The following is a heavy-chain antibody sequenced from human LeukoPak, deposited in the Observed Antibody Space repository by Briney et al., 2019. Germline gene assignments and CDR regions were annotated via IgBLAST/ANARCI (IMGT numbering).Heavy chain of an antibody. V-gene: IGHV3-21*01. CDR1: GFTFSSYS. CDR2: ISSSSSYI. J-gene: IGHJ2*01. CDR3: ARDCSSSWFTVSGYFDL. Sequence: GGSLRLSCAASGFTFSSYSMNWVRQAPGKGLEWVSSISSSSSYIYYADSVKGRFTIYRDNAKNSLYLQMNSLRAEDTAVYYCARDCSSSWFTVSGYFDLWGRGTLVTVSS. D-gene: IGHD6-13*01.